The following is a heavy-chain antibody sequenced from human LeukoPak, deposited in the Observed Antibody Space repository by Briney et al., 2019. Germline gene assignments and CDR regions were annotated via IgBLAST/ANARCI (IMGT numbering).Heavy chain of an antibody. V-gene: IGHV3-9*01. CDR2: ISWNSGSI. Sequence: GGSLRLSCAASGFTFDDYAMHWVRQAPGKGLEWVSGISWNSGSIGYADSVKGRFTISRDNAKNSLYLQMNSLRAEDTALYYCAKDMESSGYIDYWGQGTLVTVSS. CDR3: AKDMESSGYIDY. D-gene: IGHD3-22*01. CDR1: GFTFDDYA. J-gene: IGHJ4*02.